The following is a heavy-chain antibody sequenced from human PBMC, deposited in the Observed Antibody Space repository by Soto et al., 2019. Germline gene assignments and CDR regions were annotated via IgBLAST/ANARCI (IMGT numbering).Heavy chain of an antibody. CDR3: ARGDPLWSGDSLHPPDYYYYYGMDV. Sequence: EVQLVESGGGLVQPGGSLRLSCAASGFTFSSYSMNWVRQAPGKGLEWVSYISSSSSTIYYADSVKGRFTISRDNAKNALYLQMNSLRDEDTAVYYCARGDPLWSGDSLHPPDYYYYYGMDVWGQGTTVTVSS. V-gene: IGHV3-48*02. CDR2: ISSSSSTI. J-gene: IGHJ6*02. CDR1: GFTFSSYS. D-gene: IGHD3-3*01.